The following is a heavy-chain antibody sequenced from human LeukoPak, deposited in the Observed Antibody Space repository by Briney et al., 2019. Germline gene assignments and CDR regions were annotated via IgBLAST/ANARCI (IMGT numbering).Heavy chain of an antibody. CDR3: ARARVDSSGYYYRDAFDI. CDR1: GGSVGSYF. CDR2: IYYSGST. V-gene: IGHV4-59*02. D-gene: IGHD3-22*01. Sequence: SETLSLTCTVSGGSVGSYFWSWIRQPPGKGLEWIGYIYYSGSTNYNPSLKSRVTISVDTSKNQFSLKLSSVTAADTAVYYCARARVDSSGYYYRDAFDIWGQGTMVTVSS. J-gene: IGHJ3*02.